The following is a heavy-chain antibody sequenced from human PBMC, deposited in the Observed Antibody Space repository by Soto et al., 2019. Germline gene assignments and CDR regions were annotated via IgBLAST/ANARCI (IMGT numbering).Heavy chain of an antibody. D-gene: IGHD5-12*01. CDR3: ARRLSGEKNGYNTYYFHGLDV. CDR1: GYSFASYW. CDR2: IDPTDSYT. V-gene: IGHV5-10-1*01. Sequence: GESLKISGNGSGYSFASYWINWVRQVPGKGLEWMGRIDPTDSYTNHSPSFQGRVTLSADKSISTVYLQWSSLGASDTATYYCARRLSGEKNGYNTYYFHGLDVWGQGTKVTVYS. J-gene: IGHJ6*02.